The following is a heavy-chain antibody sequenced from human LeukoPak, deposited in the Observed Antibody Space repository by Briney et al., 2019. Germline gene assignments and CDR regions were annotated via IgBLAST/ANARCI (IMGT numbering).Heavy chain of an antibody. CDR2: LYYSDNTYDNPSVSSGNT. CDR3: ARRHRSYDSGGHVIDY. CDR1: GGSISDTSDF. Sequence: PETLSLTCTVSGGSISDTSDFWGWIRQPPGKGLEWIGSLYYSDNTYDNPSVSSGNTYYNPSLKSRVTISVDTSKNQFSLKLSSVTAADTAMYYCARRHRSYDSGGHVIDYWGQGTLVTVSS. D-gene: IGHD3-22*01. J-gene: IGHJ4*02. V-gene: IGHV4-39*01.